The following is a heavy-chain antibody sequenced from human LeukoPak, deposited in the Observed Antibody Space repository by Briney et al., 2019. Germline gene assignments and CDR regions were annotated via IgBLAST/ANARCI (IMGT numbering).Heavy chain of an antibody. D-gene: IGHD1-26*01. CDR1: GGSISSSSYY. CDR2: IYYSGST. CDR3: ARHPYFSGSSPFDY. V-gene: IGHV4-39*01. J-gene: IGHJ4*02. Sequence: PSETLPLTCTVSGGSISSSSYYWGWIRQPPGKGLEWIGSIYYSGSTYYNPSLKSRVTISVDTSKNQFSLKLSSMTAADTAVYYCARHPYFSGSSPFDYWGQGTLVTVSS.